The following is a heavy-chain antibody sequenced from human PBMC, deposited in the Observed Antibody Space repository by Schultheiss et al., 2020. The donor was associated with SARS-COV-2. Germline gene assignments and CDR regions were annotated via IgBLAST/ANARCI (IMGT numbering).Heavy chain of an antibody. J-gene: IGHJ4*02. CDR2: IYYSGST. Sequence: GSLRLSCTVSGGSISSGGYYWSWIRQPPGKGLEWIGYIYYSGSTNYNPSLKSRVTISVDTSKNQFSLKLSSVTAADTAVYYCARVERFGAHGRDYWGQGTLVTVSS. D-gene: IGHD3-10*01. CDR3: ARVERFGAHGRDY. CDR1: GGSISSGGYY. V-gene: IGHV4-61*08.